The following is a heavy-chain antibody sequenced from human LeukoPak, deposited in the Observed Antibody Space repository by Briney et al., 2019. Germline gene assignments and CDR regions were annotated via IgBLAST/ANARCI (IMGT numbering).Heavy chain of an antibody. V-gene: IGHV3-23*01. CDR1: GFTFSSYD. Sequence: GGSLRLSCAASGFTFSSYDMSWVRQAPGKGLEWVSAISRSGDSTYYVDSVKGRFTISRDNSKNTLYLQMNSLRAEDTAVYYCALYCNGGRCYPIGGAFDIWGRGTMVTVSS. CDR2: ISRSGDST. D-gene: IGHD2-15*01. CDR3: ALYCNGGRCYPIGGAFDI. J-gene: IGHJ3*02.